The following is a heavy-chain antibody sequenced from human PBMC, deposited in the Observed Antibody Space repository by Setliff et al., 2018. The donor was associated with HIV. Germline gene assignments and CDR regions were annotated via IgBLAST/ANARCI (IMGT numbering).Heavy chain of an antibody. D-gene: IGHD2-15*01. CDR2: MNPNSGNR. V-gene: IGHV1-8*02. Sequence: ASVKVSCKASGYTFTSYDINWVRRATGQGLEWMGWMNPNSGNRGYAQKFQGRVTMTRITSISTAYMGLSSLRSEDTAVYYCVVPAAVGAPDAFDIWGQGTKVT. CDR1: GYTFTSYD. J-gene: IGHJ3*02. CDR3: VVPAAVGAPDAFDI.